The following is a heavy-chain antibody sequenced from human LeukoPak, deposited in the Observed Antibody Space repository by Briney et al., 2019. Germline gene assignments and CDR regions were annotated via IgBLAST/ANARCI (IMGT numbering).Heavy chain of an antibody. CDR2: ISYDGSNK. CDR3: ARDAHGTLDY. Sequence: GRSLRLSCAPSGFTFSSYAMHWVRQAPGKGLEWVAVISYDGSNKYYADSVKGRFTISRDNSKNTLYLQMNSLRAEDSAVYYCARDAHGTLDYWGQGTLVTVSS. J-gene: IGHJ4*02. CDR1: GFTFSSYA. V-gene: IGHV3-30-3*01. D-gene: IGHD6-13*01.